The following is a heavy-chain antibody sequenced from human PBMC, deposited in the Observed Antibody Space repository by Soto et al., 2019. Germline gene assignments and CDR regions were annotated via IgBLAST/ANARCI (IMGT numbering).Heavy chain of an antibody. CDR3: ARERISEGIQLWPYFDY. Sequence: QVQLQESGPGLVKPSQTLSLTCTVSGGSISSGGYYWSWIRQHPGKGLEWIGYIYYSGSTYYNPSLKSRVTISVDTSKNQFSLKLSSVTAADTAVYYCARERISEGIQLWPYFDYWGQGTLVTVSS. J-gene: IGHJ4*02. V-gene: IGHV4-31*03. CDR2: IYYSGST. D-gene: IGHD5-18*01. CDR1: GGSISSGGYY.